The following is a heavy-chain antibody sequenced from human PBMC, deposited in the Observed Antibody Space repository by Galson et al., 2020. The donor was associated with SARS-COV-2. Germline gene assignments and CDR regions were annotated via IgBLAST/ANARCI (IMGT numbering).Heavy chain of an antibody. CDR1: RYTFTSYF. Sequence: ASVTVSCKASRYTFTSYFMHWVRPAPAQGLEWMGIIHPSGGSTSNAQKFQGRVTMTRDTSTSTVYMDLSSLRSEDTAVYYCARDLLALATIRPKPIHDAFDIWGQGTMVTVSS. J-gene: IGHJ3*02. CDR2: IHPSGGST. D-gene: IGHD5-12*01. V-gene: IGHV1-46*01. CDR3: ARDLLALATIRPKPIHDAFDI.